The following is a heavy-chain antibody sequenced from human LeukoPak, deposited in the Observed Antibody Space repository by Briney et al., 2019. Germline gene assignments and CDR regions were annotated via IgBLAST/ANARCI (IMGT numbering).Heavy chain of an antibody. V-gene: IGHV3-23*01. CDR1: GFIFSSYA. Sequence: GGSLRLSCVASGFIFSSYAMSWVRQAPGKGLEWVSSISGSGSSTYYADSVKGRFTISRDNSKNTLYLQMNSLRAEDTAVYYCAKYGATAGTNYFDYWGQGTLVTVSS. J-gene: IGHJ4*02. CDR3: AKYGATAGTNYFDY. CDR2: ISGSGSST. D-gene: IGHD6-13*01.